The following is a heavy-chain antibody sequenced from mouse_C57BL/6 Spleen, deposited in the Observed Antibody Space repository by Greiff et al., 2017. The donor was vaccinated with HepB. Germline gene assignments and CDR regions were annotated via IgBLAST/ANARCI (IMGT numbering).Heavy chain of an antibody. CDR2: IDPETGGT. D-gene: IGHD1-1*01. J-gene: IGHJ2*01. V-gene: IGHV1-15*01. Sequence: QVQLKQSGAELVRPGASVTLSCKASGYTFTDYEMHWVKQTPVHGLEWIGAIDPETGGTAYNQKFKGKAILTADKSSSTAYMELRSLTSEDSAVYYCTRRTTVGVDYWGQGTTLTVAS. CDR3: TRRTTVGVDY. CDR1: GYTFTDYE.